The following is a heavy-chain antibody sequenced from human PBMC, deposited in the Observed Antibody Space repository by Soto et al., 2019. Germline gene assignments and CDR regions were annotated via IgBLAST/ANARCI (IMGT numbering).Heavy chain of an antibody. CDR2: ISGSGGST. CDR1: GFTFSSYA. Sequence: GGSLRLSCAASGFTFSSYAMSWVRQAPGKGLEWVSAISGSGGSTYYADSVKGRFTISRDNSKNTLYLQMNSLRAEDTAVYYCANDTPIRARSYYYYGMDVWGQGTTVTVSS. J-gene: IGHJ6*02. V-gene: IGHV3-23*01. CDR3: ANDTPIRARSYYYYGMDV.